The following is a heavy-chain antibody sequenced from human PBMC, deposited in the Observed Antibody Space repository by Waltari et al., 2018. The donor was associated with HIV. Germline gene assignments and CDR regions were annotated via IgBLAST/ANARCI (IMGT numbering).Heavy chain of an antibody. D-gene: IGHD1-26*01. Sequence: EVQLVESGGGLVQPGGSLRLSCAASGFTFSSYWMHWVRQAPGKGLVWVSSINNDGSDTRYGDSVKGRFTISRDNAKNTLYLQMNSLRDEDTAMYYCARDRYTGSSDFDYWGQGTLVSVSS. V-gene: IGHV3-74*01. CDR2: INNDGSDT. CDR1: GFTFSSYW. J-gene: IGHJ4*02. CDR3: ARDRYTGSSDFDY.